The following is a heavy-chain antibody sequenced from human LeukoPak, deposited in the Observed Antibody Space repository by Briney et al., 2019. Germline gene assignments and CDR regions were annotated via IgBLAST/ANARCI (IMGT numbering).Heavy chain of an antibody. Sequence: PSETLSLTCAVYGGSFSGYYWSWIRQPPGKGLEWIGEINHSGSTNYNPSLKSRVTISVDTSKNQFSLKLSSVTAADTAVYYCASLDYGSGSYPDWGQGTLVTVSS. D-gene: IGHD3-10*01. J-gene: IGHJ4*02. CDR3: ASLDYGSGSYPD. CDR2: INHSGST. CDR1: GGSFSGYY. V-gene: IGHV4-34*01.